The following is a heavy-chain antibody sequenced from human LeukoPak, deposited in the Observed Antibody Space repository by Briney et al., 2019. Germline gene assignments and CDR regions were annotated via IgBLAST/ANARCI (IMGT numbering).Heavy chain of an antibody. CDR2: INHSGST. CDR1: GGSFSGYY. Sequence: TPSETLSLTCAVYGGSFSGYYWSWIRQPPGKGLEWIGEINHSGSTNYNPSLKSRVTISVDTSKNQFSLKLSSVTAADTAGYYCAILRGYSGYGYWGQGTLVTVSS. J-gene: IGHJ4*02. D-gene: IGHD5-12*01. V-gene: IGHV4-34*01. CDR3: AILRGYSGYGY.